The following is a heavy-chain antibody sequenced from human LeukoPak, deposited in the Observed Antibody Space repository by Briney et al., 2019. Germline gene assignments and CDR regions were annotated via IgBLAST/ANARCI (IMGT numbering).Heavy chain of an antibody. Sequence: GESLKISCKGSGYSFTSYWIGWVRQMPGKGLEWMGIIYPGDSDTRYSPSFQGQVTISADKSISTAYLQWSSLKASDTAMYYCARHRPYYYDSSGYSYYYYYGMDVWGQGTTVTVSS. V-gene: IGHV5-51*01. CDR1: GYSFTSYW. J-gene: IGHJ6*02. D-gene: IGHD3-22*01. CDR2: IYPGDSDT. CDR3: ARHRPYYYDSSGYSYYYYYGMDV.